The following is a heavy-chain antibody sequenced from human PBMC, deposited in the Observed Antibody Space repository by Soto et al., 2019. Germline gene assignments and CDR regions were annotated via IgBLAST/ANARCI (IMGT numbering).Heavy chain of an antibody. CDR3: EKVRRDFAWLSELDYFHY. V-gene: IGHV3-23*01. D-gene: IGHD3-9*01. Sequence: GSLRLTCSPSGXTLDTNSITWVRQVAGKGLEWVSSIIAGGTTTYYADPLKGRFKIYRDNSRNMLYLQMNSLRAEDTAVYYCEKVRRDFAWLSELDYFHYWGQGTPVTVSS. J-gene: IGHJ4*02. CDR2: IIAGGTTT. CDR1: GXTLDTNS.